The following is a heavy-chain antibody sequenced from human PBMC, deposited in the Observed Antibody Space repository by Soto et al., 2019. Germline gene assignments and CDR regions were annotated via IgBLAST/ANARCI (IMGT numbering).Heavy chain of an antibody. J-gene: IGHJ3*02. V-gene: IGHV1-69*13. CDR2: IIPIFGTA. CDR3: ASNPLGELELRAVAFDI. Sequence: GASVKVSCKASGGTFSSYAIRWVRQAPGQGLEWMGGIIPIFGTANYAQKFQGRVTITADESTSTAYMELSSLRSEDTAVYYCASNPLGELELRAVAFDIWGQGTMVTV. CDR1: GGTFSSYA. D-gene: IGHD1-7*01.